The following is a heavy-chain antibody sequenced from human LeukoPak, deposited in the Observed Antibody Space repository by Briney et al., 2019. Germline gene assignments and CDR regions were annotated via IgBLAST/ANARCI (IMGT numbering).Heavy chain of an antibody. CDR3: VRQVDAGGF. CDR2: IYPGDSDT. J-gene: IGHJ4*02. CDR1: SSSSYY. V-gene: IGHV5-51*01. Sequence: SSSSYYWGWIRQPPGKGLEWMGLIYPGDSDTTYSPSFQGQVTISVDKPISTAYLQWSSLKASDTAMYYCVRQVDAGGFWGQGTLVTVSS. D-gene: IGHD3-16*01.